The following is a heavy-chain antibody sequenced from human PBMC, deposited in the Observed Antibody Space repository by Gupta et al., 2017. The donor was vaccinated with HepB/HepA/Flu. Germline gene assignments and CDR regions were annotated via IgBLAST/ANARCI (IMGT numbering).Heavy chain of an antibody. CDR3: ARGGQLVLVTPNNWFDP. CDR2: INHSGST. D-gene: IGHD6-13*01. J-gene: IGHJ5*02. V-gene: IGHV4-34*01. CDR1: GGSFSGYY. Sequence: QVQLQQWGAGLLKPSETLSLTCAVYGGSFSGYYWSWIRQPPGKGLEWIGEINHSGSTNYNPSLKSRVTISVDTSKNQFSLKLSSVTAADTAVYYCARGGQLVLVTPNNWFDPRGQGTLVTVSS.